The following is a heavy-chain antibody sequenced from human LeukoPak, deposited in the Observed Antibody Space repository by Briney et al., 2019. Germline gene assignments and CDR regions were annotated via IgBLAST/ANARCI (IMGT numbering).Heavy chain of an antibody. D-gene: IGHD3-10*01. Sequence: TGGSLRLSCAASGFTFSSYWMHWVRQAPEKGLLWVSRINSDGSSTSYADSVKGRFTISRDNAKNTLYLQMNSLRAEDTAVYYCARGGYHYGSAPPNYWGQGTLVTVSS. CDR2: INSDGSST. CDR1: GFTFSSYW. J-gene: IGHJ4*02. CDR3: ARGGYHYGSAPPNY. V-gene: IGHV3-74*01.